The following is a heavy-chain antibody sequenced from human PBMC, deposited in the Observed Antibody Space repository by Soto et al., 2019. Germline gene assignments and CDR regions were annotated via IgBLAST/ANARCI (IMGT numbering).Heavy chain of an antibody. Sequence: SETLSLTCTVSNGSISPNYWSWIRQPPGKGLEWIGHIYFAGTTTYNPSLKSRVTISLDASKNRFSLRLTSVTAADTAVYYCARLGAYFQALDSWGQGTLVTVSS. V-gene: IGHV4-59*08. CDR2: IYFAGTT. J-gene: IGHJ4*02. CDR3: ARLGAYFQALDS. D-gene: IGHD3-16*01. CDR1: NGSISPNY.